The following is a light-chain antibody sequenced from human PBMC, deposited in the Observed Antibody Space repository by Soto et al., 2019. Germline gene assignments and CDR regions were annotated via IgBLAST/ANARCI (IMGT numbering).Light chain of an antibody. Sequence: DIQMTQSPSTLSASVGDRVTITCRASQTISNWLAWYQQKPGKAPTLLIYDASTLECGVPSRFSGTGSGTEFTLSIDSLQPDDFATYYCQQYHTSSITFGQGTRLEIK. V-gene: IGKV1-5*01. CDR3: QQYHTSSIT. CDR1: QTISNW. J-gene: IGKJ5*01. CDR2: DAS.